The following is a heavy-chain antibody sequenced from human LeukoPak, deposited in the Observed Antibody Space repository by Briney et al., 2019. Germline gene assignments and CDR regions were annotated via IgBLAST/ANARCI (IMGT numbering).Heavy chain of an antibody. V-gene: IGHV4-34*01. D-gene: IGHD2-2*01. CDR3: ARSEVVVVPAATGMIFDY. CDR1: GGSFSGYY. J-gene: IGHJ4*02. CDR2: IKHSGNT. Sequence: KTSETLSLTCAVYGGSFSGYYWSWIRQPPGKGLEWIGEIKHSGNTNYNPSLKSRVTISVDTSKNQFSLKLSSVTAADTAVYYCARSEVVVVPAATGMIFDYWGQGTLVTVSS.